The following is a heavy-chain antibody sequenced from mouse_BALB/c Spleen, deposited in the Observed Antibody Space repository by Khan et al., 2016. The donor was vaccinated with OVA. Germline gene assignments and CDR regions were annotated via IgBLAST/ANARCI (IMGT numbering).Heavy chain of an antibody. Sequence: QVQLKQSGPGLVAPSQSLSITCTVPGFSLTIYGAHWVRQPSRQGLVWLGVILAGRSTNYNSPLMSRLSISKDNSKSQVFLKMNSLQTDDTTMYYCARLEDIWGQGTTLTVSS. V-gene: IGHV2-9*02. J-gene: IGHJ2*01. D-gene: IGHD1-3*01. CDR1: GFSLTIYG. CDR3: ARLEDI. CDR2: ILAGRST.